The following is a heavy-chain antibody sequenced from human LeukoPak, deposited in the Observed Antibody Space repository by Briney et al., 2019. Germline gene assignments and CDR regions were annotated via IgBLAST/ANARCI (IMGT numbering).Heavy chain of an antibody. CDR2: IYHSGST. V-gene: IGHV4-4*02. CDR1: GGSISSSNW. Sequence: PSETLSLTCAVSGGSISSSNWWSWVRQPPGKGLEWIGEIYHSGSTNYNPSLKSRVTISVDKSKNQFSLKLSSVTAADTAVYYCAEGYGEGHAAFDIWGQGTMVTVSS. CDR3: AEGYGEGHAAFDI. J-gene: IGHJ3*02. D-gene: IGHD5-24*01.